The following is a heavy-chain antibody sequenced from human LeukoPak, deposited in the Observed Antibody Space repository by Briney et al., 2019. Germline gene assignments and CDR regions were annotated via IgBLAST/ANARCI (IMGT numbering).Heavy chain of an antibody. D-gene: IGHD3-22*01. CDR2: VSGSGGST. V-gene: IGHV3-23*01. CDR3: AKEAGSSGSCLDY. CDR1: GFTLYKYP. J-gene: IGHJ4*02. Sequence: GGPVTLLCAASGFTLYKYPKRGLRQATGKGLEGFSDVSGSGGSTYYAASVKGRFTISRDNSKNTLYLQMNRQSAGDPAVYLGAKEAGSSGSCLDYWGQGTLVTVSS.